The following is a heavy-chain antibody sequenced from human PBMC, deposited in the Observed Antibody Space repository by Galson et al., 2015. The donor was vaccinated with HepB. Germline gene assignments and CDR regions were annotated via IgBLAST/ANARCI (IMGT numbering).Heavy chain of an antibody. V-gene: IGHV1-69*13. CDR2: IIPIFGIA. J-gene: IGHJ4*02. CDR3: ARSFPLGYSYGVVY. Sequence: SVKVSCKASGGTFSSYAISWVRQAPGQGLEWMGGIIPIFGIANYAQKFQGRVTITADESTSTAYMELSSLRSEDTAVYYCARSFPLGYSYGVVYWGQGTLVTVSS. CDR1: GGTFSSYA. D-gene: IGHD5-18*01.